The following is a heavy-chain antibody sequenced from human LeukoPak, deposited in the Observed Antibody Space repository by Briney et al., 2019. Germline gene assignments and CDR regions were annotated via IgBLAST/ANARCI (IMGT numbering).Heavy chain of an antibody. Sequence: GGSLRLSCAASGFTFDHYTLHRVRQAPGKGLEWVSLISWDSGTTYYADSVKGRFTISRDNSKNSLYLQMNSLRTEDTALYYCARAPYGNYGTLDYWGQGTLVTVSS. V-gene: IGHV3-43*01. CDR1: GFTFDHYT. D-gene: IGHD4-11*01. J-gene: IGHJ4*02. CDR3: ARAPYGNYGTLDY. CDR2: ISWDSGTT.